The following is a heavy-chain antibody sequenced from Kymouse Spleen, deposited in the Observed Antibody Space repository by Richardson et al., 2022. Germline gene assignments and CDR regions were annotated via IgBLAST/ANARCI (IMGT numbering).Heavy chain of an antibody. CDR1: GGSISSSSYY. CDR2: IYYSGST. D-gene: IGHD6-19*01. J-gene: IGHJ4*02. Sequence: QLQLQESGPGLVKPSETLSLTCTVSGGSISSSSYYWGWIRQPPGKGLEWIGSIYYSGSTYYNPSLKSRVTISVDTSKNQFSLKLSSVTAADTAVYYCARHPVAGTFDYWGQGTLVTVSS. CDR3: ARHPVAGTFDY. V-gene: IGHV4-39*01.